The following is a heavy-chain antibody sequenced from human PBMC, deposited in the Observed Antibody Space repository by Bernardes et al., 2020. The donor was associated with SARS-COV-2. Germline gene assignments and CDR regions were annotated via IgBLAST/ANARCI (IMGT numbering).Heavy chain of an antibody. V-gene: IGHV4-4*07. CDR2: IFTSGNT. Sequence: SETLSLTCTVSGGAISSYHWSWIRQPAGKGLEWIGRIFTSGNTDYNPSLKSRVSMSVDTSRNQFSLKLYSVTAADTAVYYCARDSGPTDVRAFEIWGRGTLVTV. D-gene: IGHD3-10*01. CDR3: ARDSGPTDVRAFEI. CDR1: GGAISSYH. J-gene: IGHJ3*02.